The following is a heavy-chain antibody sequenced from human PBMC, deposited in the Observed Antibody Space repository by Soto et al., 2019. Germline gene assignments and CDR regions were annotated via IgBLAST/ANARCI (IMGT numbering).Heavy chain of an antibody. V-gene: IGHV1-2*02. CDR3: ARDLRYSASYPRGMDV. D-gene: IGHD1-26*01. J-gene: IGHJ6*02. CDR1: GYTFTGYY. Sequence: QVQLVQSGAEVKKPGASVKVSCKASGYTFTGYYMHWVRQAPGQGLEWMGWINPNSGGTNYAQKYQGRITMTRETSISTAYMELSRLRSDDTAVYYCARDLRYSASYPRGMDVWGQGTTVTVSS. CDR2: INPNSGGT.